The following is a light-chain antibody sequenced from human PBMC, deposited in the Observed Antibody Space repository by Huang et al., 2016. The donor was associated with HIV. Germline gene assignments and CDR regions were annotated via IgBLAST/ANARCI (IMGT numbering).Light chain of an antibody. J-gene: IGKJ4*01. V-gene: IGKV3-20*01. Sequence: ELVLTQSPGTLSLSPGERASLSCRASQSVDGVSLAWYQHKPGQPPRLLMSGASSRATGIPDRFSGSGYGTAFTLTITTVEPEDFAIYYCHQFGTSPFTFGGGTRVDMK. CDR1: QSVDGVS. CDR2: GAS. CDR3: HQFGTSPFT.